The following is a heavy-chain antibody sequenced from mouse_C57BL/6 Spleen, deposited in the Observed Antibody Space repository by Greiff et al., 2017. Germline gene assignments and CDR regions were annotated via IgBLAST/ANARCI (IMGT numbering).Heavy chain of an antibody. V-gene: IGHV1-62-2*01. CDR3: ARHEIYYGNSWFAY. D-gene: IGHD2-1*01. CDR2: FYPGSGSI. CDR1: GYTFTEYT. Sequence: QVQLQQSGAELVKPGASVKLSCKASGYTFTEYTIHWVKQRSGQGLEWIGWFYPGSGSIKYNEKFKDTAALTTDKSSSTAYMELSRWTSEDSAVYYCARHEIYYGNSWFAYWGQGTLVTVSA. J-gene: IGHJ3*01.